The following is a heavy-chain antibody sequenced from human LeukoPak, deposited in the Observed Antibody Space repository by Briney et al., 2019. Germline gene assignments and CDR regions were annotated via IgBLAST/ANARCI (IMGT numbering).Heavy chain of an antibody. V-gene: IGHV3-30-3*01. Sequence: GGSLRLSCAASGFTFSSYAMHWVRQAPGKGLEWVAVISYDGSNKYYADSVKGRFTISRDNSKNTPYLQMNSLRAEDTAVYYCARDLQQLAYYYYYGMDVWGQGTTVTVSS. CDR1: GFTFSSYA. D-gene: IGHD6-13*01. CDR2: ISYDGSNK. CDR3: ARDLQQLAYYYYYGMDV. J-gene: IGHJ6*02.